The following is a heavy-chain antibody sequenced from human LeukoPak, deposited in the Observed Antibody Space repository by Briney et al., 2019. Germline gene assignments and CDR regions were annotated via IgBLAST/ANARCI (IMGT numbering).Heavy chain of an antibody. CDR1: GGSISSYY. CDR2: IYYSGST. J-gene: IGHJ4*02. Sequence: SETLSLTCTVSGGSISSYYWSWIRQPPGKGLEWIGYIYYSGSTNYNPSLKSRVTISVDTSKNQFSLKLSPVTAADTAVYYCARYSSSWHDYWGQGTLVTVSS. CDR3: ARYSSSWHDY. D-gene: IGHD6-13*01. V-gene: IGHV4-59*01.